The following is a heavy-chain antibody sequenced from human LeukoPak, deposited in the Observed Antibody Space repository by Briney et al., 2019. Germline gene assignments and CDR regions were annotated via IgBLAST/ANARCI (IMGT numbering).Heavy chain of an antibody. Sequence: GGSLRLSCAASGFTFSSSAMSWVRQAPGKGLEWVSAVSSSGGSTFYADSVKGRFTISRDNSKNTLFLQMNSLRAEDTAIYYCAKRVFAAAQDYFFDYRGPGTLVTVSS. J-gene: IGHJ4*02. CDR2: VSSSGGST. CDR3: AKRVFAAAQDYFFDY. D-gene: IGHD2-15*01. CDR1: GFTFSSSA. V-gene: IGHV3-23*01.